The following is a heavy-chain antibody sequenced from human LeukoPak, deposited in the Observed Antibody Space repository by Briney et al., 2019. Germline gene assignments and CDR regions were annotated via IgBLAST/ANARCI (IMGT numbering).Heavy chain of an antibody. D-gene: IGHD3-10*01. V-gene: IGHV1-2*02. CDR2: INPNSGGT. Sequence: ASVKVSCKASGYTFTGYYMHWVRQAPGQGLEWMGWINPNSGGTNYAQKFQGRVTMTRDTSISTAYMELSRLRSDDTAVYYCARVRKVRGVYYYYYGMDVWGQGTTVTVPS. J-gene: IGHJ6*02. CDR1: GYTFTGYY. CDR3: ARVRKVRGVYYYYYGMDV.